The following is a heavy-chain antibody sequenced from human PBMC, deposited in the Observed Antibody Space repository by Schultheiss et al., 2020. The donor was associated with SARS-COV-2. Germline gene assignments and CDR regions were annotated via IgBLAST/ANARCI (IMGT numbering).Heavy chain of an antibody. J-gene: IGHJ5*02. D-gene: IGHD3-9*01. CDR3: ARDVVEITYYDILTGERGSWWFDP. V-gene: IGHV3-21*01. CDR1: GFTFSSYS. CDR2: ISSSSSYI. Sequence: GGSLRLSCAASGFTFSSYSMNWVRQAPGKGLEWVSSISSSSSYIYYADSVKGRFTISRDNAKNTLYLQMNSLRAEDTAVYYCARDVVEITYYDILTGERGSWWFDPWGQGTLVTVSS.